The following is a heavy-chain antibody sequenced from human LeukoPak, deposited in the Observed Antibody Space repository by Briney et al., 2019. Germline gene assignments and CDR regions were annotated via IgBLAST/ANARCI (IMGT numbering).Heavy chain of an antibody. J-gene: IGHJ4*02. CDR3: ARDQDDDSSGYYDY. V-gene: IGHV3-33*01. Sequence: GRSLRLSCAASGFTFSSYGMHWVRQAPGEGLEWVAVIWYDGSNKYYADSVKGRFTISRDNSKNTLYLHMNSLRAEDTAVYYCARDQDDDSSGYYDYWGQGTLVTVSS. CDR1: GFTFSSYG. D-gene: IGHD3-22*01. CDR2: IWYDGSNK.